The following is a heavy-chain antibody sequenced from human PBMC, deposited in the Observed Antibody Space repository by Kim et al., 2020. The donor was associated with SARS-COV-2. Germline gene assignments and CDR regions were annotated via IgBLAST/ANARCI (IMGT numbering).Heavy chain of an antibody. CDR2: IRSKAYGGTT. Sequence: GGSLRLSCTASGFTFGDYAMRWFRQAPGKGLEWVGFIRSKAYGGTTEYAASVKGRFTISRDDSKSIAYLQMNSLKTEDTAVYYCTRREYGDYGAYYFDYWGQGTLVPVSS. CDR1: GFTFGDYA. CDR3: TRREYGDYGAYYFDY. D-gene: IGHD4-17*01. V-gene: IGHV3-49*03. J-gene: IGHJ4*02.